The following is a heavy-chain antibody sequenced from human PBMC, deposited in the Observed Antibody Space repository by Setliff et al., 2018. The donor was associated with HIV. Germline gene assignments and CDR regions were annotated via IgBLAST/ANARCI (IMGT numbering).Heavy chain of an antibody. D-gene: IGHD1-7*01. Sequence: SVKVSCKASGGSFSSYGISWVRQAPGQGLEWMGGIIPMYRTANYAQKFQGRVTITADDSTTTAYIELSRLKPDDTAIYYCATALTANWNYEPHFDYWGQGSLVTVSS. J-gene: IGHJ4*02. CDR3: ATALTANWNYEPHFDY. V-gene: IGHV1-69*13. CDR2: IIPMYRTA. CDR1: GGSFSSYG.